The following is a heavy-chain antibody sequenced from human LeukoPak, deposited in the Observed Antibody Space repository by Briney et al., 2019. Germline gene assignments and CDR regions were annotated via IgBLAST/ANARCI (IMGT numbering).Heavy chain of an antibody. CDR1: GGTFSSYA. CDR3: ARYSGYDASYYYYYYGMDV. V-gene: IGHV1-69*01. J-gene: IGHJ6*02. D-gene: IGHD5-12*01. Sequence: SSVKVSCKASGGTFSSYAISWVRQAPAQGLEWMGGIIPIFGTANYAQKFQGRVTITADESTSTAYMELSSLRSEDTAVYYCARYSGYDASYYYYYYGMDVWGQGTTVTVSS. CDR2: IIPIFGTA.